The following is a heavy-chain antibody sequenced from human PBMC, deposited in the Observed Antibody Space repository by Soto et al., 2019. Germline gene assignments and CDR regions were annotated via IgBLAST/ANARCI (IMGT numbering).Heavy chain of an antibody. D-gene: IGHD3-22*01. J-gene: IGHJ3*02. Sequence: GASVKVSCKASGGTFSSYAISWVRQAPGQGLEWMGGIIPIFGTANYAQKFQGRVTITADKSTSTAYMELSSLRSEDTAVYYCAREKNYYDTLPAFDIWGQGTMVTVSS. V-gene: IGHV1-69*06. CDR2: IIPIFGTA. CDR3: AREKNYYDTLPAFDI. CDR1: GGTFSSYA.